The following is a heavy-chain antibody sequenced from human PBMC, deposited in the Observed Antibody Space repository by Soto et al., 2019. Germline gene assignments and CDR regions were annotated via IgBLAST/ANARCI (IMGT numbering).Heavy chain of an antibody. D-gene: IGHD2-15*01. J-gene: IGHJ6*03. CDR1: GFTFDDYA. CDR3: AKDARDCSGGSCSRQRYYYYYMDV. CDR2: MSWNSGYI. V-gene: IGHV3-9*01. Sequence: EVQLVESGGGLVQPGRSLRLSCAASGFTFDDYAMHWVRQAPGKGLEWVSGMSWNSGYIGYADSVKGRFTISRDNAKNSLYLQMNSLRAEDTALYYCAKDARDCSGGSCSRQRYYYYYMDVWGKGTTVTVSS.